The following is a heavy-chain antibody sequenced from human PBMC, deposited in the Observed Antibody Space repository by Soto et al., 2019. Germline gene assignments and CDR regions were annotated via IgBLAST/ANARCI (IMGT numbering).Heavy chain of an antibody. J-gene: IGHJ6*02. D-gene: IGHD6-13*01. Sequence: SETLSLTCTVSGGSISSYYWSWIRQPPGKGLEWIGYIYYSGSTNYNPSLKSRVTISVDTSKNQFSLKLSSVTAADTAVYYCASQRWDYSSSWYGADYYYYGMDVWGQGTTVTVSS. CDR3: ASQRWDYSSSWYGADYYYYGMDV. V-gene: IGHV4-59*01. CDR1: GGSISSYY. CDR2: IYYSGST.